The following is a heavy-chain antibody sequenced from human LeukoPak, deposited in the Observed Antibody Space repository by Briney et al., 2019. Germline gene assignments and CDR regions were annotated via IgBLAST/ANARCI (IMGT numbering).Heavy chain of an antibody. J-gene: IGHJ4*02. CDR3: ARVGVGALDY. CDR2: IYYSGSI. V-gene: IGHV4-59*01. Sequence: SETLSLTCAVSGGSISTYYWSWIRQPPGKGLEWVGYIYYSGSINYHPSPKSRVTISVDTSKNQFPLKPSTWPAADTAVYYCARVGVGALDYWGQGTLVTVSS. D-gene: IGHD1-26*01. CDR1: GGSISTYY.